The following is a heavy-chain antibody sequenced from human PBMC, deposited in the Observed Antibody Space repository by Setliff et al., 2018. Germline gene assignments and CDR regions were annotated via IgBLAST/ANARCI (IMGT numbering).Heavy chain of an antibody. CDR1: GFIFSENW. J-gene: IGHJ6*03. CDR3: APMDV. Sequence: ESLKISCVASGFIFSENWMHWVRQTPGKGLMWVGRISGDGSTTNYADSVKGRFTISRDNAKNTLYLQMNSLRAEDTAVYYCAPMDVWGKGTTVTVSS. V-gene: IGHV3-74*01. CDR2: ISGDGSTT.